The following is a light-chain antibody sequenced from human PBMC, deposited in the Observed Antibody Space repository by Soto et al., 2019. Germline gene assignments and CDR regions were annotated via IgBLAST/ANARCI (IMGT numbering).Light chain of an antibody. CDR2: DTS. V-gene: IGKV3-15*01. Sequence: ELVMRQSPATLSVSPGERAPLSCRASQGIGDTLAWYQHKPGQTPRILIYDTSTRATGVPTRFSGSRSGAEFTLTINRLQSEDFAVYYCQPYNNWPLTFGGGTKVEIK. J-gene: IGKJ4*01. CDR3: QPYNNWPLT. CDR1: QGIGDT.